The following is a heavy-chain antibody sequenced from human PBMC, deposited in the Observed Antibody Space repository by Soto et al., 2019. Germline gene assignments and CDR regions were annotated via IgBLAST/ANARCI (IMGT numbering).Heavy chain of an antibody. D-gene: IGHD2-8*01. J-gene: IGHJ4*02. Sequence: SETLSLTCTVSGGSVSNSNYYWGWIRQSPGKGLEWIGSVYYRGRSYSKSSVKSRVAISVDTSKNQFSLNLNSVTASDTAVYFCVSQRTSVLTQAYFDYWGPGALVTVSS. CDR2: VYYRGRS. CDR3: VSQRTSVLTQAYFDY. CDR1: GGSVSNSNYY. V-gene: IGHV4-39*01.